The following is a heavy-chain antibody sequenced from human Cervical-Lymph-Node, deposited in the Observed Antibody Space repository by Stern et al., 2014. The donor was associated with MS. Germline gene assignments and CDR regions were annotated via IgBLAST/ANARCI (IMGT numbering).Heavy chain of an antibody. Sequence: QLQLQESGPGLVKPSETLSLICTVSGGSITNFYWSWFRQPPGKGLEWIGYLHYSGRTNYSPSLKSRPTISKDTSTPQDQFPRRLTFVTAADTAVYYCARHAMGVVGVGLDSWGQGTLVAVSS. V-gene: IGHV4-59*08. CDR1: GGSITNFY. J-gene: IGHJ4*02. D-gene: IGHD2-2*01. CDR2: LHYSGRT. CDR3: ARHAMGVVGVGLDS.